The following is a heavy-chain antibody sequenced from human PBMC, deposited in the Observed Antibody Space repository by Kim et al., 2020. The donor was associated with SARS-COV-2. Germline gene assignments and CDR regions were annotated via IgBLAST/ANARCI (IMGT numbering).Heavy chain of an antibody. CDR2: ISYDGLNK. CDR1: GFSFSSYA. V-gene: IGHV3-30-3*01. Sequence: GGSLRLSCAASGFSFSSYAMHWVRQAPGKGLEWVAVISYDGLNKFYADSVKGRFTISRDNSKNTLYLQMNSLRAEDTAVYYCASNPRAYGGLYYYYYGMDVWGQGTTVTVSS. CDR3: ASNPRAYGGLYYYYYGMDV. J-gene: IGHJ6*02. D-gene: IGHD4-17*01.